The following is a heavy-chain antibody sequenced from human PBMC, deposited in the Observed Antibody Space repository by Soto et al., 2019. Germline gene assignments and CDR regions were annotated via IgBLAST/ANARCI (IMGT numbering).Heavy chain of an antibody. D-gene: IGHD3-3*01. CDR3: AIYEDYDFWSGAPKFDY. J-gene: IGHJ4*02. CDR1: GFTFSSYA. CDR2: ISGSGGST. Sequence: GGSLRLSCAASGFTFSSYAMSWVRQAPGKGLEWVSAISGSGGSTYYADSVKGRFTISRDNSKNTLYLQMNSLRAEDTAVYYCAIYEDYDFWSGAPKFDYWGQGTLVTVSS. V-gene: IGHV3-23*01.